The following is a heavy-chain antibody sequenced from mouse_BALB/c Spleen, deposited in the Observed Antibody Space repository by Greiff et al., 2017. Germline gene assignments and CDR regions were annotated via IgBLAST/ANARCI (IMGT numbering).Heavy chain of an antibody. D-gene: IGHD2-14*01. CDR3: ARGYDKDWFAY. Sequence: DVKLVESGGGLVQPGGSRKLSCAASGFTFSSFGMHWVRQAPEKGLEWVAYISSGSSTIYYADTVKGRFTISRDNPKNTLFLQMTSLRSEDTAMYYCARGYDKDWFAYWGQGTLVTVSA. V-gene: IGHV5-17*02. J-gene: IGHJ3*01. CDR2: ISSGSSTI. CDR1: GFTFSSFG.